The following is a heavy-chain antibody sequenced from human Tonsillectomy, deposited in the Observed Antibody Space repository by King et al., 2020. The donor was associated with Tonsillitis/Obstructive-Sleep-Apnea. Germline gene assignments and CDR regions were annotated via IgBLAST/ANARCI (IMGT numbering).Heavy chain of an antibody. CDR2: VYPGDSET. V-gene: IGHV5-51*01. D-gene: IGHD3-3*01. CDR3: AKMAIFGVRGYYYYMDV. J-gene: IGHJ6*03. CDR1: GYIFTSYW. Sequence: QLVQSGAEVKKPGESLKISCKGSGYIFTSYWVAWVRQMPGKGLEWMVVVYPGDSETRYSPSFEGQVTMTVDKSTRTAYLHLSSLKASDTATYYCAKMAIFGVRGYYYYMDVWGKGTTVTVSS.